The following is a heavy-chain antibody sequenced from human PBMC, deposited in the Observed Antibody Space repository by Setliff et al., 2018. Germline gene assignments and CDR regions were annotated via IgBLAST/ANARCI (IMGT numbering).Heavy chain of an antibody. CDR3: VRHMTYYDFWRGYYSTSDAFHV. V-gene: IGHV3-23*01. Sequence: PGGSLRLSCVASGFTFSSYAMSWVRQAPGKGLEWVSAISGSSGNTFYADSVKGRFTISRENSKDTLYLQMNSLRAEDTAVYYCVRHMTYYDFWRGYYSTSDAFHVWGQGTMVTVSS. CDR1: GFTFSSYA. J-gene: IGHJ3*01. D-gene: IGHD3-3*01. CDR2: ISGSSGNT.